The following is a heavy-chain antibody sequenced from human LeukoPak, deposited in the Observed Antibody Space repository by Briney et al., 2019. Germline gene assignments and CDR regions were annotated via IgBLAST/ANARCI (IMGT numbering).Heavy chain of an antibody. Sequence: SETLSLTCTVSGGSISSSSYYWGWIRQPPGKGLEWIGSIYYSGSTYYNPSLKSRATISVDTTKNQFSLKLSSVTAADTAVYYCARHLGFGEPTHFDYWGQGTLVTVSS. D-gene: IGHD3-10*01. CDR1: GGSISSSSYY. V-gene: IGHV4-39*01. J-gene: IGHJ4*02. CDR3: ARHLGFGEPTHFDY. CDR2: IYYSGST.